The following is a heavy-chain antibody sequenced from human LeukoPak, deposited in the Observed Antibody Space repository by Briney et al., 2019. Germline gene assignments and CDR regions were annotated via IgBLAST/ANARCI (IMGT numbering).Heavy chain of an antibody. CDR3: ARDSDYGDYFYYYYMDV. J-gene: IGHJ6*03. CDR1: GYTFTGYY. V-gene: IGHV1-2*02. CDR2: INPNSGGT. Sequence: ASVKVSCKASGYTFTGYYMHWVRQAPGQGLEWMGWINPNSGGTNYAQKFQGRVTMTRDTSISTAYMELSRLRSEDTAVYYYARDSDYGDYFYYYYMDVWGKGTTVTVSS. D-gene: IGHD4-17*01.